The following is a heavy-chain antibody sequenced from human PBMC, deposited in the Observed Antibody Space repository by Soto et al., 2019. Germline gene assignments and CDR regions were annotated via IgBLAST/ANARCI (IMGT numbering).Heavy chain of an antibody. CDR1: GGSFSGYY. CDR2: INHSGST. CDR3: ARNYGSGSYRTIDY. J-gene: IGHJ4*02. D-gene: IGHD3-10*01. Sequence: PSETLSLTCAVDGGSFSGYYWSWIRQPPGKGLEWIGEINHSGSTNYNPSLKSRVTISVDTSKNQFSLKLSSVTAADTAVYYCARNYGSGSYRTIDYWGQGTLVTVSS. V-gene: IGHV4-34*01.